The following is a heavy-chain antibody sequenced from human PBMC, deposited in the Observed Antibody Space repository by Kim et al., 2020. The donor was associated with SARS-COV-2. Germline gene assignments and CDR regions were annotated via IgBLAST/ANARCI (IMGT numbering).Heavy chain of an antibody. CDR3: ARDVVVVPAAIDTPWDKRNYYGMDV. J-gene: IGHJ6*02. D-gene: IGHD2-2*02. V-gene: IGHV1-69*13. Sequence: SVKVSCKASGGTFSSYAISWVRQAPGQGLEWMGGIIPIFGTANYAQKFQGRVTITADESTSTAYMELSSLRSEDTAVYYCARDVVVVPAAIDTPWDKRNYYGMDVWGQGTTVTVSS. CDR1: GGTFSSYA. CDR2: IIPIFGTA.